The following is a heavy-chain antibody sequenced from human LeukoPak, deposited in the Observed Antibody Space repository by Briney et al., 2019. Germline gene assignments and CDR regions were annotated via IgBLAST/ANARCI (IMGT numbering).Heavy chain of an antibody. J-gene: IGHJ5*02. CDR2: FFYGGST. CDR3: ASTGFSYGSAGS. V-gene: IGHV4-30-4*01. Sequence: PSQTLSLTCTVSGGSINNGDYYWSWVRQPPGKGLEWIGCFFYGGSTYYNPSLKSRVAISGDTAKNQFSLQLTSVTAADTAVYYCASTGFSYGSAGSWGQGTLVSVSA. CDR1: GGSINNGDYY. D-gene: IGHD5-18*01.